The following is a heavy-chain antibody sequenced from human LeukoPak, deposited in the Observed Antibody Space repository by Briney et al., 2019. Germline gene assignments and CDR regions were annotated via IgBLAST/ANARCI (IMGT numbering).Heavy chain of an antibody. CDR3: ARGRYYYDSSGYNDFDY. CDR1: GGSISSYY. J-gene: IGHJ4*02. D-gene: IGHD3-22*01. Sequence: KTSETLSLTCTASGGSISSYYWSWIRQPAGKGLEWIGRIYSNGNTNYNPSLKSRVTMSVDTSKNQFSLKLSSVTAADTAVYYCARGRYYYDSSGYNDFDYWGQGTLVTVSS. V-gene: IGHV4-4*07. CDR2: IYSNGNT.